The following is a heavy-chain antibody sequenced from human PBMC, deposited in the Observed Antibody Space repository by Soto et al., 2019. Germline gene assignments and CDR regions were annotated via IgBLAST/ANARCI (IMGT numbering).Heavy chain of an antibody. J-gene: IGHJ4*02. CDR2: INAGNGNT. Sequence: QVQLVQSGAEEKKPGASVKVSCKASGYTFTSYAMHWVRQAPGQRLEWMGWINAGNGNTKSSQKFQGRVTITRDTPASTAYVELSSLRSEDTAVYYCARSIVVVTALDYWGQGTLVTVSS. CDR3: ARSIVVVTALDY. D-gene: IGHD2-21*02. CDR1: GYTFTSYA. V-gene: IGHV1-3*05.